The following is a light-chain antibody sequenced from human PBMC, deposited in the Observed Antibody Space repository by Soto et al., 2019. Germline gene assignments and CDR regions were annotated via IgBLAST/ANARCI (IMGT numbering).Light chain of an antibody. CDR1: SSNIGSNI. CDR2: RTK. V-gene: IGLV1-44*01. CDR3: EAWDDSLIGVL. Sequence: QSVLTQPPSASGTPGQRVSITCSGSSSNIGSNIVNWYQQLPGRAPKLLIYRTKQRPSGVPDRFSASKSGTSASLAISGLQSEDEADYYCEAWDDSLIGVLFGGGTQLTVL. J-gene: IGLJ2*01.